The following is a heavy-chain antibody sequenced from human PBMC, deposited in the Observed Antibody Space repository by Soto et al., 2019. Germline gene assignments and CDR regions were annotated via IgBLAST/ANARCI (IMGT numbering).Heavy chain of an antibody. Sequence: GGSLRLSCAASGFAFSTHAMNWVRQAPGKGLAWVSSITPSGDNTYYADSVKGRFTISRDNSKNSLYLQMNSLRTEDTALYYCAKDIYPLRFLEWAPGYWGQGT. V-gene: IGHV3-43*02. D-gene: IGHD3-3*01. CDR1: GFAFSTHA. CDR3: AKDIYPLRFLEWAPGY. CDR2: ITPSGDNT. J-gene: IGHJ4*02.